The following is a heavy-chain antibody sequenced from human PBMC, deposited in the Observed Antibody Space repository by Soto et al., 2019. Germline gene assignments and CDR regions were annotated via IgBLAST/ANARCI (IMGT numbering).Heavy chain of an antibody. CDR2: IIPIFGTA. CDR3: VRDSPAVAGSFNY. CDR1: GGTFSSYA. D-gene: IGHD6-19*01. J-gene: IGHJ4*02. V-gene: IGHV1-69*13. Sequence: SVKVSCKASGGTFSSYAISWVRQAPGQGLEWMGGIIPIFGTANYAQKFQGRVTITADESTSTAYMELSSLRSEDTAVYYCVRDSPAVAGSFNYWGQGTLVTVSS.